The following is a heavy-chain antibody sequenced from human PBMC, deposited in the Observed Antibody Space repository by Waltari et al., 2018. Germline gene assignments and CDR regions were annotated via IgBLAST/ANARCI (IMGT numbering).Heavy chain of an antibody. V-gene: IGHV1-69*01. J-gene: IGHJ4*02. CDR3: ARAGDYGGNWGLDY. CDR1: GYSFTSYW. D-gene: IGHD2-15*01. CDR2: IIPIFGTA. Sequence: VQLVQSGAEVKKPGESLKISCKGSGYSFTSYWIGWVRQMPGKGLEWMGIIPIFGTANYAQKFQGRVTMTADESTSTAYMELSSLRSEDTAVYYCARAGDYGGNWGLDYWGQGTLVTVSS.